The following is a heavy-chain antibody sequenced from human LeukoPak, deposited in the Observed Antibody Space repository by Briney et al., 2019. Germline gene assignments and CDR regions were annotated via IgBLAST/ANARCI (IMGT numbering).Heavy chain of an antibody. J-gene: IGHJ6*03. D-gene: IGHD2-2*01. CDR2: IIPIFGTA. Sequence: SVKVSCKASGGTLSSYAISWVRQAPGQGLEWMGGIIPIFGTANYAQKFQGRVTITADESTSTAYMELSSLRSEDTAVYYCASNVVVPAASYYYYYMDVWGKGTTVTVSS. V-gene: IGHV1-69*13. CDR3: ASNVVVPAASYYYYYMDV. CDR1: GGTLSSYA.